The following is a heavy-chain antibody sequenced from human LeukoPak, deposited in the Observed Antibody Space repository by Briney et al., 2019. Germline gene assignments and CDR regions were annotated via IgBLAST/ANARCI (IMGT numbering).Heavy chain of an antibody. CDR1: GFTFSTYA. CDR2: ISSSGSGGNT. D-gene: IGHD3-22*01. J-gene: IGHJ4*02. V-gene: IGHV3-21*01. Sequence: GGSLRLSCAASGFTFSTYAMSWARQAPGKGLEWVSGISSSGSGGNTYYADSVKGRFTISRDNAKNSLYLQMNSLRAEDTAVYYCARDLGSSTTMIVIWSEGGFDYWGQGTLVTVSS. CDR3: ARDLGSSTTMIVIWSEGGFDY.